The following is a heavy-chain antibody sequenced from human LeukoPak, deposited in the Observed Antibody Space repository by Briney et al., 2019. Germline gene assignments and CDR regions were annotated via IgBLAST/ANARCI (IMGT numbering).Heavy chain of an antibody. J-gene: IGHJ4*02. CDR1: GGSISSGDYY. Sequence: PSQTLSLTCTVSGGSISSGDYYWSWIRQPPGKGLEWIGYIYYSGSTYYNPSLKSRVTISVDTSKNQFSLKLSSVTAADTAVYYCARATTTVGLTFDCWGQGTLVTVSS. CDR3: ARATTTVGLTFDC. D-gene: IGHD4-23*01. CDR2: IYYSGST. V-gene: IGHV4-30-4*01.